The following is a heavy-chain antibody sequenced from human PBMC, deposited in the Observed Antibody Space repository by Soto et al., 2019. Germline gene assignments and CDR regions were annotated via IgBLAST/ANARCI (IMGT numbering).Heavy chain of an antibody. J-gene: IGHJ6*02. Sequence: PGGSLRLSCAASGFTVSTNYMSWVRQAPGKGLEWVSLIYSGGSTYYADSVKGRFTISRDNSKNTLYLQMNSLRVEDTAVYYCARVKMVVVFTNYYYYGMDVWGQGTTVTVSS. D-gene: IGHD3-22*01. CDR3: ARVKMVVVFTNYYYYGMDV. V-gene: IGHV3-53*01. CDR1: GFTVSTNY. CDR2: IYSGGST.